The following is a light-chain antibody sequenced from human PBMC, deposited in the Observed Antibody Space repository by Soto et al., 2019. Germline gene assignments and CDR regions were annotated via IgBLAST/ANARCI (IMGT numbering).Light chain of an antibody. CDR2: AAS. CDR3: LQDYNYPLT. Sequence: IQMTQSPSTLSASVGDRVTITCRASQSISSYLNWYQQKPGQAPKLLIYAASSLQSGVPSRFSGSGSGTDFTLTISSLQPEDFATYYCLQDYNYPLTFGQGTKVDIK. V-gene: IGKV1-6*01. J-gene: IGKJ1*01. CDR1: QSISSY.